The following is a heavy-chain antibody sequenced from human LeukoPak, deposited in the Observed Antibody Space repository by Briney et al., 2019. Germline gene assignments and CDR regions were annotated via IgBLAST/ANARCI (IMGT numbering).Heavy chain of an antibody. V-gene: IGHV3-30*18. CDR1: GFTFSSYG. CDR2: ISYDGSNK. J-gene: IGHJ6*02. Sequence: GGSLRPSCAASGFTFSSYGMHWVRQAPGKGLEWVAVISYDGSNKYYADSVKGRFTISRDNSKNTLYLQMNSLRAEDTAVYYCAKGIVYSGYDYTYYYYGMDVWGQGTTVTVSS. D-gene: IGHD5-12*01. CDR3: AKGIVYSGYDYTYYYYGMDV.